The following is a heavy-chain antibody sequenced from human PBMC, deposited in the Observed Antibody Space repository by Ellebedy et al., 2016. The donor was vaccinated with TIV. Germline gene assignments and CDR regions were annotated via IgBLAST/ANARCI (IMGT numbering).Heavy chain of an antibody. CDR1: GFTFSSYS. J-gene: IGHJ3*02. Sequence: GESLKISXAASGFTFSSYSMNWVRQAPGKGLEWVSAISGSGGSTYYADSVKGRFTISRDNSKNTLYLQMNSLRAEDTAVYYCAKSPYGDSPTDAFDIWGQGTMVTVSS. CDR3: AKSPYGDSPTDAFDI. D-gene: IGHD4-17*01. V-gene: IGHV3-23*01. CDR2: ISGSGGST.